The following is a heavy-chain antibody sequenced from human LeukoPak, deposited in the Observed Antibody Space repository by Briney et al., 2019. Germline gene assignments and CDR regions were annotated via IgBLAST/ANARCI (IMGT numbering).Heavy chain of an antibody. V-gene: IGHV3-23*01. Sequence: PGGSLRLSCAASGFTFSSHGMNWVRQAPGKGLEWVSGISPSGGSTYYADSVKGRFTISRDNSKNTLYLQMNSLRAEDTAIYYCAKRAGDSSSYIFDYWGQGTLVTVSS. D-gene: IGHD6-13*01. J-gene: IGHJ4*02. CDR2: ISPSGGST. CDR3: AKRAGDSSSYIFDY. CDR1: GFTFSSHG.